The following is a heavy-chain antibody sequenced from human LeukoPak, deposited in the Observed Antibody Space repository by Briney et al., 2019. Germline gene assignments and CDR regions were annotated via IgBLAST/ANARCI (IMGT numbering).Heavy chain of an antibody. D-gene: IGHD3-3*01. Sequence: GGSLRLSCVASGFPFSSYWMTWVRQAPGKGLEWVANIKQDGGKKSYVDSVKGRFTISRDNAKDSLYLQMNSLRAEDTAVYYCARDRNDFWSGYHFDYWGQGTLVTVSS. J-gene: IGHJ4*02. CDR3: ARDRNDFWSGYHFDY. CDR2: IKQDGGKK. V-gene: IGHV3-7*03. CDR1: GFPFSSYW.